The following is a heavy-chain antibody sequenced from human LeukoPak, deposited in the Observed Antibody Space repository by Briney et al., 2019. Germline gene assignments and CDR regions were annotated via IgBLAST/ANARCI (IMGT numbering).Heavy chain of an antibody. CDR1: GGSFSGYY. V-gene: IGHV4-34*01. J-gene: IGHJ4*02. CDR3: ARSYLGGWYYFDY. CDR2: INNSGST. Sequence: PSETLSLTCAVYGGSFSGYYWSWIRQPPGKGLEWIGEINNSGSTNYNPSLKSRVTISVDTSKNQFSLKLSSVTAADTAVYYCARSYLGGWYYFDYWGQGTLVTVSS. D-gene: IGHD6-19*01.